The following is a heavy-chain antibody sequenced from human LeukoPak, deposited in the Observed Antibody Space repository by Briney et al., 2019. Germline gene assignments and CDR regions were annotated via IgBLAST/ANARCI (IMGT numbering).Heavy chain of an antibody. CDR1: GGSISSSSYY. Sequence: PSETLSLTCTVSGGSISSSSYYWGWMRQPPGKGLEWIGSIYYSGSTYYNPSLKSRVTISVDTSKNQFSLKLSSVTAADTAVYYCARQGYSYGYNYYYMDVWGKGTTVTVSS. CDR2: IYYSGST. D-gene: IGHD5-18*01. J-gene: IGHJ6*03. CDR3: ARQGYSYGYNYYYMDV. V-gene: IGHV4-39*01.